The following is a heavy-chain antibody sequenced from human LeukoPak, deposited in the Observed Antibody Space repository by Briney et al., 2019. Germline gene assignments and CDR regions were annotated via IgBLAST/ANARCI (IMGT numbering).Heavy chain of an antibody. J-gene: IGHJ4*02. CDR1: GYTFTGYY. CDR3: ARDIAYGSGSYFFDY. Sequence: ASVKVSCKAFGYTFTGYYMHWVRQAPGQGLEWMGWINPNSGGTNYAQKFQGRVTMTRDTSISTAYMELSRLRSDDTAVYYCARDIAYGSGSYFFDYWGQGTLVTVSS. CDR2: INPNSGGT. V-gene: IGHV1-2*02. D-gene: IGHD3-10*01.